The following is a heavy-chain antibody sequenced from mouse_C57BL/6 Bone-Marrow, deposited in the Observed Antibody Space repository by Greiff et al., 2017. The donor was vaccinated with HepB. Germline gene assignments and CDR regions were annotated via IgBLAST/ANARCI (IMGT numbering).Heavy chain of an antibody. CDR2: IYPGSGST. D-gene: IGHD1-1*01. CDR3: ASLYYGSSYGGAMGY. J-gene: IGHJ4*01. Sequence: QVQLQQPGAELVKPGASVKMSCKASGYTFTSYWITWVKQRPGQGLEWIGDIYPGSGSTNYNEKFKSKATLTVDTSSSTAYMQLSSLTSEDSAVYYCASLYYGSSYGGAMGYWGQGTSVTVAS. V-gene: IGHV1-55*01. CDR1: GYTFTSYW.